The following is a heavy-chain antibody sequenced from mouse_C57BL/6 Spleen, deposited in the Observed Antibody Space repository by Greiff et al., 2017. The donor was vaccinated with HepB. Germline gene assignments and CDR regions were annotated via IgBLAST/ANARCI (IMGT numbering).Heavy chain of an antibody. CDR3: ERGGLDY. CDR1: GFNIKDDY. J-gene: IGHJ2*01. CDR2: IDPENGDT. Sequence: VHVKQSGAELVRPGASVKLSCTASGFNIKDDYMHWVKQRPEQGLEWIGWIDPENGDTEYASKFQGKATITADTSSNTAYLQLSSLTSEDTAVYYCERGGLDYWGQGTTLTVSS. D-gene: IGHD3-3*01. V-gene: IGHV14-4*01.